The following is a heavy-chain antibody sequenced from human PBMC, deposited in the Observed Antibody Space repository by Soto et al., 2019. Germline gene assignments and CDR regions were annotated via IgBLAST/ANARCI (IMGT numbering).Heavy chain of an antibody. CDR3: ATASCAGDSCYVPEY. J-gene: IGHJ4*01. CDR1: GFTFSSYT. D-gene: IGHD2-21*01. CDR2: ISGSGGSP. V-gene: IGHV3-23*01. Sequence: GGSMSLSCAASGFTFSSYTMAWVRQDPGKGLEWVSSISGSGGSPSYADSVQGRFTISRDNPRNTLSLQMNSLRVEDTATYYCATASCAGDSCYVPEYWGRGSLVTVSS.